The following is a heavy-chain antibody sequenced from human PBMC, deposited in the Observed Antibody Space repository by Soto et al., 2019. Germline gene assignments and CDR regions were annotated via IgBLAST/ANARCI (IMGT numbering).Heavy chain of an antibody. V-gene: IGHV4-30-4*08. CDR2: IYYSGST. CDR1: GGSISSGGYY. CDR3: ARAYGDYGDYLAY. Sequence: SETLSLTCTVSGGSISSGGYYWSWIRQHPGKGLEWIGYIYYSGSTYYNPSLKSRVTISVDTSKNQFSLKLSSVTAADTAVYYCARAYGDYGDYLAYWGQGTLVTVSS. J-gene: IGHJ4*02. D-gene: IGHD4-17*01.